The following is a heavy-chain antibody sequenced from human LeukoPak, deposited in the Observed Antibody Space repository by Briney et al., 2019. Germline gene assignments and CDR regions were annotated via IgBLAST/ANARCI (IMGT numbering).Heavy chain of an antibody. V-gene: IGHV5-51*01. CDR2: IYPDESET. CDR1: GSPFSSYW. D-gene: IGHD2-8*01. Sequence: GEPLNISCKGSGSPFSSYWIGWVRKMPGKGLEWMGIIYPDESETSYSPSFQGQVTISADKSISTAYLQWSSLMASDTAMYYCARLAYCSNDVCYSNYYYSMDVWGKGTTVTVSS. CDR3: ARLAYCSNDVCYSNYYYSMDV. J-gene: IGHJ6*03.